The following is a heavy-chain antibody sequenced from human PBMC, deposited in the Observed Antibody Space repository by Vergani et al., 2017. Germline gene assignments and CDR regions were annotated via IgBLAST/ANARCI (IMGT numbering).Heavy chain of an antibody. D-gene: IGHD3-9*01. Sequence: EVQLVESGGGLVQPGGSLRLSCAASGFTFSSYWMSWVRQAPGKGLEWVANIKQDGSEKYYVESVKGRFTISRDNAKNSLYLQMNSLRAEDTAVYYCARGYYILTGYPYYYYGMDFWGQGTMVIVSS. J-gene: IGHJ6*02. CDR2: IKQDGSEK. CDR3: ARGYYILTGYPYYYYGMDF. CDR1: GFTFSSYW. V-gene: IGHV3-7*01.